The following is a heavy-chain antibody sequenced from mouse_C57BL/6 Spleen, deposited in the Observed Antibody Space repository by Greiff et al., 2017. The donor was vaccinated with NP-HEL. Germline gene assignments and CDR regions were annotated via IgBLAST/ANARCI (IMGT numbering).Heavy chain of an antibody. V-gene: IGHV2-2*01. D-gene: IGHD2-5*01. Sequence: QVQLQQSGPGLVQPSQSLSITCTVSGFSLTSYGVHWVRQSPGTGLEWLGVIWSGGSTDYNAAFISRLSISKDNSKSQVFFKMNSLQADDTAIYYCARYSNYAMDYWGQGTSVTVSS. CDR3: ARYSNYAMDY. CDR2: IWSGGST. CDR1: GFSLTSYG. J-gene: IGHJ4*01.